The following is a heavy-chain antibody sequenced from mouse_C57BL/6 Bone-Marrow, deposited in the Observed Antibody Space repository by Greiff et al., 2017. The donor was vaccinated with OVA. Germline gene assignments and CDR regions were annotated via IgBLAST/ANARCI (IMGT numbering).Heavy chain of an antibody. CDR3: TRLLDAMDY. D-gene: IGHD2-1*01. V-gene: IGHV5-9-1*02. CDR2: ISSGGDYI. Sequence: EVQRVESGEGLVKPGGSLKLSCAASGFTFRSYAMSWVRQTPEKRLEWVAYISSGGDYIYYADTVKGRFTIARDNARNTLYLQMSSLNSEDTAMYYCTRLLDAMDYWGQGTSVAVST. J-gene: IGHJ4*01. CDR1: GFTFRSYA.